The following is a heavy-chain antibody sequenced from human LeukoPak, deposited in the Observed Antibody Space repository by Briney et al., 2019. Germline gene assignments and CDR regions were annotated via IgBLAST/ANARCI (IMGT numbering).Heavy chain of an antibody. CDR1: GFTFSSYA. CDR3: AKDLVSGMVRGVTFDY. V-gene: IGHV3-23*01. Sequence: GGSLRLSCAASGFTFSSYAMSWVRQAPGKGLEWVSAISGSGGSTYYADSVKGRFTISRDNSKNTLYPQMNSLRAEDTAVYYCAKDLVSGMVRGVTFDYWGQGTLVTVSS. D-gene: IGHD3-10*01. CDR2: ISGSGGST. J-gene: IGHJ4*02.